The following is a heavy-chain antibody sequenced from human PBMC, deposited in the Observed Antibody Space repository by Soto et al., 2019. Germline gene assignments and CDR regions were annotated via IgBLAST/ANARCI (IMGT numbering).Heavy chain of an antibody. CDR1: GYTFTDHY. Sequence: QVQLVQSGAEVKEPGASVKVSCRTSGYTFTDHYINWVRQAPGQGPEYMGWIHPNSGDTKYTQRFQCRVTMTRDTSISTAYMELRRLTSDDTAVYYCARDVSRQSWKWFDPWGQGPLVTVSS. V-gene: IGHV1-2*02. CDR3: ARDVSRQSWKWFDP. D-gene: IGHD1-1*01. J-gene: IGHJ5*02. CDR2: IHPNSGDT.